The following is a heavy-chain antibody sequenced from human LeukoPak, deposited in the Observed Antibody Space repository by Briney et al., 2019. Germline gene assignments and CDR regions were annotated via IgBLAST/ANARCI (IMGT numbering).Heavy chain of an antibody. CDR3: ARLLRDGYNIWYFDL. Sequence: PSETLSLTRTVSGGSISSYYWSWIRQPPGKGLEWIGYIYYSGSTNYNPSLKSRVTISVDTSKNQFSLKLSSVTAADTAVYYCARLLRDGYNIWYFDLWGRGTLVTVSS. CDR2: IYYSGST. J-gene: IGHJ2*01. CDR1: GGSISSYY. D-gene: IGHD5-24*01. V-gene: IGHV4-59*01.